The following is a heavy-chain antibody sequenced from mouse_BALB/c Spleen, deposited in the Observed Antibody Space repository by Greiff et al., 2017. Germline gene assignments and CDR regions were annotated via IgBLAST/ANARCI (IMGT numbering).Heavy chain of an antibody. CDR2: ISYDGSN. V-gene: IGHV3-6*02. CDR3: ARLWLRRGVDYFDY. CDR1: GYSITSGYY. Sequence: EVQLQESGPGLVKPSQSLSLTCSVTGYSITSGYYWNWIRQFPGNKLEWMGYISYDGSNNYNPSLKNRISITRDTSKNQFFLKLNSVTTEDTATYYCARLWLRRGVDYFDYWGQGTTLTVSS. D-gene: IGHD2-2*01. J-gene: IGHJ2*01.